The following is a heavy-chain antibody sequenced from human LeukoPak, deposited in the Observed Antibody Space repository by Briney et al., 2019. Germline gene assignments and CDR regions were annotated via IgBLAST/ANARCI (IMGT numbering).Heavy chain of an antibody. CDR2: INGDGSTT. CDR1: GFTFSSYW. D-gene: IGHD5-12*01. J-gene: IGHJ4*02. CDR3: VRGSGGNGYGYWGDN. Sequence: GGSLRLSCAASGFTFSSYWMHWVRQAPGKGPVWVSRINGDGSTTTYADSVKGRFTISRDNAKNTLYLQLNSLGAEDTAVYYCVRGSGGNGYGYWGDNWGQGTLVTVSS. V-gene: IGHV3-74*01.